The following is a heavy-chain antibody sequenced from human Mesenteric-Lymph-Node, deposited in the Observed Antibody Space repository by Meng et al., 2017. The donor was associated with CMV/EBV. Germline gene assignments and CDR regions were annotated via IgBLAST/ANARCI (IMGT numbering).Heavy chain of an antibody. CDR1: GASISIGG. Sequence: GESLKISCTVSGASISIGGYYWSWVRQAPGKGLEWVAVISQDGSNKYYADSVKGRFTISRDNSKNTVHLQMSSLRAEDTAVYYCARDRGYCSLTSCYVWNYFDYWGQGTLVTVLL. CDR2: ISQDGSNK. J-gene: IGHJ4*03. D-gene: IGHD2-2*01. V-gene: IGHV3-30-3*01. CDR3: ARDRGYCSLTSCYVWNYFDY.